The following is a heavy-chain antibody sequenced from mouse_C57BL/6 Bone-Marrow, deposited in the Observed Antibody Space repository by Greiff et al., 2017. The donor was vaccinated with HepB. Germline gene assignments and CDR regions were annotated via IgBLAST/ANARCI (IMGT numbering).Heavy chain of an antibody. CDR2: IDPETGGT. CDR1: GYTFTDYE. Sequence: QVQLQQSGAELVRPGASVTLSCKASGYTFTDYEMHWVKQTPVHGLEWIGAIDPETGGTAYNQKFKGKAILTADKSSSTAYMELRSLTSEDSAVYYCTRIYGSPMDYWGQGTSVTVSS. V-gene: IGHV1-15*01. CDR3: TRIYGSPMDY. D-gene: IGHD1-1*01. J-gene: IGHJ4*01.